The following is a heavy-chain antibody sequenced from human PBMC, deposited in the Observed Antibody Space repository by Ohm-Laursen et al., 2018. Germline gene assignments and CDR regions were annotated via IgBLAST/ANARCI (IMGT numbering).Heavy chain of an antibody. J-gene: IGHJ4*02. CDR1: GFTLSQYS. CDR2: IDIKSYVA. V-gene: IGHV3-21*01. CDR3: VRDRRGGSIELRA. Sequence: SLRLSCSAPGFTLSQYSVNWVRQAPGKGLEWVACIDIKSYVAYFGDSVKGRFALLTDNARNSIHLQMDSLRAEDTAVYYCVRDRRGGSIELRAGGQGALVTVSS. D-gene: IGHD6-6*01.